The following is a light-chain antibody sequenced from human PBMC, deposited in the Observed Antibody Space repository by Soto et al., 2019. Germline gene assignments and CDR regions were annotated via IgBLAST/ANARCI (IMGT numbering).Light chain of an antibody. CDR3: CSYAGTYTPVV. V-gene: IGLV2-11*01. Sequence: QSALTQPRSVSGYPGQSVTISCAGTSSDVGGYNYVSWYQQYPGKAPKLMISDVSKRPSGVPDRFSGSKSGNTASLTISGLQAEDEADYYCCSYAGTYTPVVFGGGTQLTVL. CDR2: DVS. J-gene: IGLJ2*01. CDR1: SSDVGGYNY.